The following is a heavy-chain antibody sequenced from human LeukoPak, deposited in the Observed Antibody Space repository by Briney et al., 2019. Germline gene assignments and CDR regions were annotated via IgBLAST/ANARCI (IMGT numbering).Heavy chain of an antibody. CDR2: IYSGGST. D-gene: IGHD3/OR15-3a*01. CDR3: ARDRWTEGYFDY. CDR1: GFTVSSNY. Sequence: GGSLRLSCAASGFTVSSNYMSWGRQAPGKGLEWVSVIYSGGSTYYADSVKGRFTISRDNSKNTLYLQMNSLRAEDTAVYYCARDRWTEGYFDYWGQGTLVTVYS. V-gene: IGHV3-66*01. J-gene: IGHJ4*02.